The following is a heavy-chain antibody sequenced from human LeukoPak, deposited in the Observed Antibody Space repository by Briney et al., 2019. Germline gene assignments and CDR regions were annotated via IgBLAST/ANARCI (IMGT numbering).Heavy chain of an antibody. CDR3: ARGAPGSYCSGGSCPYFDF. CDR1: GYTFTSYD. V-gene: IGHV1-8*01. Sequence: ASVKLSCKASGYTFTSYDINWVRHATGQGLERMGWMNPNSGNTGYAQKFQGRVTMTSNTSISTAYMEVTSLKSEDTAVYYCARGAPGSYCSGGSCPYFDFWGQGTLATVSS. CDR2: MNPNSGNT. D-gene: IGHD2-15*01. J-gene: IGHJ4*02.